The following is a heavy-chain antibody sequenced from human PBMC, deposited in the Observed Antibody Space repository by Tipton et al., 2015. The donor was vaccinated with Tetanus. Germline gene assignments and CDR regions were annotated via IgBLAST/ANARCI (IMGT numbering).Heavy chain of an antibody. Sequence: SLRLSCAASGFIFSSYGIHWVRQAPGKGLEWVADSWYDGTDKYYADSVKGRFTISRDNSKNTLYLLMNSLRAEDTAVYYCAREADCSGGSCFSGDFDNWGQGTQVPVSS. CDR1: GFIFSSYG. D-gene: IGHD2-15*01. V-gene: IGHV3-33*01. CDR2: SWYDGTDK. CDR3: AREADCSGGSCFSGDFDN. J-gene: IGHJ4*02.